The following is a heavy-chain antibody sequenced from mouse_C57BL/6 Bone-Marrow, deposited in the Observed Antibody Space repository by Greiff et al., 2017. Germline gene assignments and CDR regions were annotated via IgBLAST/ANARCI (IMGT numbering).Heavy chain of an antibody. V-gene: IGHV1-39*01. D-gene: IGHD1-1*02. CDR3: ARWNYGLYWYFDV. J-gene: IGHJ1*03. CDR2: INPNYGTT. Sequence: VHVKQSGPELVKPGASVKISCKASGYSFTDYNMNWVKQSNGKSLEWIGVINPNYGTTSYNQKFKGKATLTVDQSSSTAYMQLNSLTSEDSAVYYCARWNYGLYWYFDVWGTGTTVTVSS. CDR1: GYSFTDYN.